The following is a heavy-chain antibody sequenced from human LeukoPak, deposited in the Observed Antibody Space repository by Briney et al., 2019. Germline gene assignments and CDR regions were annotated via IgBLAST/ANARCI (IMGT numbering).Heavy chain of an antibody. CDR3: ARGGRSIAARLPDY. D-gene: IGHD6-6*01. J-gene: IGHJ4*02. CDR1: GGTFSSYA. CDR2: IIPILGIA. Sequence: SVKVSCKASGGTFSSYAISWVRQAPGQGLEWMGRIIPILGIANYAQKLQGRVTMTTDTSTSTAYMELRSLRSDDTAVYYCARGGRSIAARLPDYWGQGTLVTVSS. V-gene: IGHV1-69*04.